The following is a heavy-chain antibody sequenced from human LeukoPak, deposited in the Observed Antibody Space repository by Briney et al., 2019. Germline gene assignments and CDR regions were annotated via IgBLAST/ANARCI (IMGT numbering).Heavy chain of an antibody. Sequence: PGGSLRLSCAASGFTFSSYRMHWVRQAPGEGLVWVSRTNTDGRTTSYADSVKGRFTISRDNAKNMLYLQMNSLRAEDTAVYYCARIEDRGAAFDSWGQGTLVTVSS. CDR2: TNTDGRTT. D-gene: IGHD3-22*01. V-gene: IGHV3-74*01. J-gene: IGHJ4*02. CDR3: ARIEDRGAAFDS. CDR1: GFTFSSYR.